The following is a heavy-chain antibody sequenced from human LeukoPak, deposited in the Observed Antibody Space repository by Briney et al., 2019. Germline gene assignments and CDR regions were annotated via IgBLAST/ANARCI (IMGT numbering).Heavy chain of an antibody. CDR3: AKGGGGVVPAPVDY. CDR1: GFTFSSYA. V-gene: IGHV3-23*01. Sequence: GGPLRLSCAASGFTFSSYAMSWVRQASGKGLEWVSAISGSGGSTYYADSVKGRFTISRDNSKNTLYLQMNSLRAEYTAVYYCAKGGGGVVPAPVDYWGQGTLVTVSS. CDR2: ISGSGGST. J-gene: IGHJ4*02. D-gene: IGHD2-2*01.